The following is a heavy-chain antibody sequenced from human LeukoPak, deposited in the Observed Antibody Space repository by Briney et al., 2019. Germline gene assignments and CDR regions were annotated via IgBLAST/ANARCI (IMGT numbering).Heavy chain of an antibody. CDR2: ISGSGGST. D-gene: IGHD1-7*01. CDR1: GFTFSSYA. Sequence: GGSLRHSCAASGFTFSSYAMSWVRQAPGKGLEWVSAISGSGGSTYYADSVKGRFTISRDNSKNTLYLQMNSLRAEDTPVYYCAKSPTGTPDYWGQGTLVTVSS. CDR3: AKSPTGTPDY. V-gene: IGHV3-23*01. J-gene: IGHJ4*02.